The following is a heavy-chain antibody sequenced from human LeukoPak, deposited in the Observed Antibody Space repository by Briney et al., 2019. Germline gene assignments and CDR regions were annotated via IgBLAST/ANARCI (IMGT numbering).Heavy chain of an antibody. D-gene: IGHD3-3*01. Sequence: GGSLRLSCAASGFTFSSYAMHWVRQAPGKGLEWVAVISYDGSNKYYADSVKGRFTISRDNSKNTLYLQMNSLRAEVTAVYYCARGGVMVPYYDFWSGYSGDYGMDVWGQGTTVTVSS. CDR2: ISYDGSNK. CDR3: ARGGVMVPYYDFWSGYSGDYGMDV. J-gene: IGHJ6*02. V-gene: IGHV3-30-3*01. CDR1: GFTFSSYA.